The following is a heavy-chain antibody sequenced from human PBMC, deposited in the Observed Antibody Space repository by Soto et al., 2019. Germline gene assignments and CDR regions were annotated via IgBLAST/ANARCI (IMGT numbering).Heavy chain of an antibody. J-gene: IGHJ4*02. CDR2: AYHNGLT. CDR1: GDSVTSNVW. V-gene: IGHV4-4*02. CDR3: ARDAAVPGESDRFDY. Sequence: QVQLQESGPGLVKPSGTLSLTCAVSGDSVTSNVWWSWVRQPPGKGLEWIGEAYHNGLTDYNPSLKSRVTSSVDTSKNEFSLKLTSLTSADTAIYYCARDAAVPGESDRFDYWGQGTLVTVSS. D-gene: IGHD6-19*01.